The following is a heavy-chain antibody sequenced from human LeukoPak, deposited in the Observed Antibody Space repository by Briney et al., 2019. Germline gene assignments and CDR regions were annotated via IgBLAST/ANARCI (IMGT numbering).Heavy chain of an antibody. CDR1: GLTFSSHA. CDR3: AKDRTLTTMIVVVDTPPPYYYGMDV. V-gene: IGHV3-23*01. CDR2: TRGSGGNT. Sequence: PGASLTLSWAASGLTFSSHAMGWARHAPGNGLEWDSDTRGSGGNTSHAASVTGRLTISRDNSKNTLYLQMNSLRAEATAVYYCAKDRTLTTMIVVVDTPPPYYYGMDVWGQGTTVTVS. D-gene: IGHD3-22*01. J-gene: IGHJ6*02.